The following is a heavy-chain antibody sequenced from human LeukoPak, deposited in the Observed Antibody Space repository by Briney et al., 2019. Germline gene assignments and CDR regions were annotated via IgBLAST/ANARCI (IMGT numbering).Heavy chain of an antibody. Sequence: PSETLSPTCTVSGGSISSHYWSWIRQPPGKGLEWIGYIYYSGSTNYNPSLKSRVTISVDTSKNQFSLKLSSVTAADTAVYYCARDIAVAGIGWFDPWGQGTLVTVSS. V-gene: IGHV4-59*11. J-gene: IGHJ5*02. D-gene: IGHD6-19*01. CDR3: ARDIAVAGIGWFDP. CDR2: IYYSGST. CDR1: GGSISSHY.